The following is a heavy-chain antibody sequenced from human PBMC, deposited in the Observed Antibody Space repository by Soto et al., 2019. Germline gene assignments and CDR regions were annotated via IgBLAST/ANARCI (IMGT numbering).Heavy chain of an antibody. V-gene: IGHV1-69*13. CDR3: ARDQSKYYYYYYGMDV. CDR1: GGTFSSYA. CDR2: IIPIFGTA. Sequence: AASVKVSCKASGGTFSSYAISWVRQAPGQGLEWMGGIIPIFGTANYAQKFQGRVTITADESTSTAYMELSSLRSEDTAVYYCARDQSKYYYYYYGMDVWGQGTTVTVSS. J-gene: IGHJ6*02.